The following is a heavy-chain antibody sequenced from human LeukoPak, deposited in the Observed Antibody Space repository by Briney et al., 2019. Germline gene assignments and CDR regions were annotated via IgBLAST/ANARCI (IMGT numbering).Heavy chain of an antibody. Sequence: SETLSLTCTVSGGSISSSSYYWGWIRQPPGKGLEWIGSIYYSGSTYYNPSLKSRVTMSVDTSKNQFSLKLSSVTAADTAVYYCARERITMVRGGYYYYYMDVWGKGTTVTISS. D-gene: IGHD3-10*01. CDR2: IYYSGST. V-gene: IGHV4-39*07. CDR1: GGSISSSSYY. CDR3: ARERITMVRGGYYYYYMDV. J-gene: IGHJ6*03.